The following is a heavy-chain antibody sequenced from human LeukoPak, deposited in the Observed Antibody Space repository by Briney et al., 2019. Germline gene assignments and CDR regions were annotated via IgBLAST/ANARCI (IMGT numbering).Heavy chain of an antibody. D-gene: IGHD6-13*01. CDR1: GFTFSTYA. J-gene: IGHJ4*02. CDR3: ASKVAAAGGDY. Sequence: GGSLRLSCAASGFTFSTYAVNWVRQAPGKGLEWVSAISSSGGTTYYADSVKGRFSISRDNSKNTLYLRMNSLRAEDTAIYYCASKVAAAGGDYWGQGTLVTVSS. CDR2: ISSSGGTT. V-gene: IGHV3-23*01.